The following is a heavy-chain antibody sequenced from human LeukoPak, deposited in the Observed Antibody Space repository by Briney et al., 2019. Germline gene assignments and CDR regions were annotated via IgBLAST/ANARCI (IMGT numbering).Heavy chain of an antibody. V-gene: IGHV4-38-2*02. CDR3: ARVRDIRSSYFGY. CDR1: GYSISSGYY. Sequence: PSETLSLTCTVSGYSISSGYYWGWIRQPPGKGLEWIGSIYHSGSTYYNPSLKSRVTISVDTSKNQFSLKLSSVTAADTAVYYCARVRDIRSSYFGYWGQGTLVTVSS. J-gene: IGHJ4*02. D-gene: IGHD5-24*01. CDR2: IYHSGST.